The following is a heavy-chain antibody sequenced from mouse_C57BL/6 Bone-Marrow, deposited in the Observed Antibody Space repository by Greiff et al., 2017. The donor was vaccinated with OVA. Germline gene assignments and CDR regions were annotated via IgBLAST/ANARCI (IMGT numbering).Heavy chain of an antibody. V-gene: IGHV6-3*01. J-gene: IGHJ1*03. CDR1: GFTFSNYW. D-gene: IGHD2-4*01. Sequence: EVKLEESGGGLVQPGGSMKLSCVASGFTFSNYWMNWVRQSPEKGLEWVAQIRLKSDNYATTYAESVKGRFTISRDDSKSSVYLQMNNLRAEDTGIYYCTAGYDYAWYFDVWGTGTTVTVSS. CDR3: TAGYDYAWYFDV. CDR2: IRLKSDNYAT.